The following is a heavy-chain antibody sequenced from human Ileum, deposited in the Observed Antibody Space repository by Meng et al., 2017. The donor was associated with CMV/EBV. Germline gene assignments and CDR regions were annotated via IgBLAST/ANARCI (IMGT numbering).Heavy chain of an antibody. Sequence: GESLKISCVASGFTFSTYAMCWVRQTPGKGLEWVSGISGGGDATFYADSVGGRFTISRDNSKNTLYLQMNSLRGEDTALYYCAKGRDQSLMTYFDHWGQGTPVTVSS. J-gene: IGHJ4*02. CDR3: AKGRDQSLMTYFDH. CDR2: ISGGGDAT. D-gene: IGHD2-2*01. V-gene: IGHV3-23*01. CDR1: GFTFSTYA.